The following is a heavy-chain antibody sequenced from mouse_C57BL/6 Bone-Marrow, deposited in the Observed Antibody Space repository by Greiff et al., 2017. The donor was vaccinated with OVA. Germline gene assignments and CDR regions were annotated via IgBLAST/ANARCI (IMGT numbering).Heavy chain of an antibody. V-gene: IGHV1-59*01. J-gene: IGHJ3*01. Sequence: QVQLQQPGAELVRPGTSVKLSCKASGYTFTSYWMHWVKQRPGQGLEWIGVIDPSDSYTNYNQKFKGKATLTVDTSSSTAYMQLSSLTSEDSAVYYCAPGRDYPFAYWGQGTLVTVSA. CDR2: IDPSDSYT. CDR3: APGRDYPFAY. CDR1: GYTFTSYW. D-gene: IGHD2-4*01.